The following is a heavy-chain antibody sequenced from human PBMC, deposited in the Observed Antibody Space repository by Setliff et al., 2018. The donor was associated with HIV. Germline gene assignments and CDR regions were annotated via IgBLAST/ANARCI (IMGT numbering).Heavy chain of an antibody. D-gene: IGHD3-22*01. CDR3: ARLTTTYYYDSSAYYHPV. CDR1: GGSFSGYY. CDR2: INHSGST. V-gene: IGHV4-34*01. Sequence: SETLSLTCAVYGGSFSGYYWSWIRQPPGKGLEWIGEINHSGSTNYNPSLKSRVTISVDTSKNQFSLKLSSVTAADTAVFYCARLTTTYYYDSSAYYHPVWGQGTLVIVSS. J-gene: IGHJ4*02.